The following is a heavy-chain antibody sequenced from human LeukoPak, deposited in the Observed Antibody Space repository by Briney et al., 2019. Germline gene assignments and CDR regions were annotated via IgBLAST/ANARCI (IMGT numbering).Heavy chain of an antibody. CDR1: GFTFSNYA. CDR2: ISHNGGSP. V-gene: IGHV3-23*01. D-gene: IGHD3-22*01. CDR3: VKDRYQSSGYRALDH. Sequence: GGSMRLSCAASGFTFSNYAMSWVRQAPGKGLEWASDISHNGGSPYYADSVKGRFTISRDNSKNTLYLHVNNLRGEDTAVYYCVKDRYQSSGYRALDHWGQGTLVTVSS. J-gene: IGHJ4*02.